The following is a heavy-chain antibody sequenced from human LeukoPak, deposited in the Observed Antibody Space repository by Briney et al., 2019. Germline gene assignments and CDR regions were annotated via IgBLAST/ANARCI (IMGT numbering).Heavy chain of an antibody. CDR2: ISSKTDGGAT. V-gene: IGHV3-15*07. J-gene: IGHJ4*02. Sequence: GGSLRLSCSASGLTVTNAWMNWVRQAPGEGLDWVGRISSKTDGGATDYAAPVKGRFTISRDDSKNTLNLQMNSLKTEDTAVYYCTTGIRGDWGQGTLVTVSS. CDR3: TTGIRGD. CDR1: GLTVTNAW. D-gene: IGHD3-10*01.